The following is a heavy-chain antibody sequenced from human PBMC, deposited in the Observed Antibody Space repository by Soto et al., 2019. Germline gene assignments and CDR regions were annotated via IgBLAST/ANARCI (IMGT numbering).Heavy chain of an antibody. J-gene: IGHJ3*01. V-gene: IGHV3-48*01. CDR1: GGKVSSYS. Sequence: LRISDARRGGKVSSYSMNPDHQATGKGLEWVSYISSSSAIYYADSVKGRFTISRDNAKNSLYLQMNSLRAEDKAVYYCARDDRYVFDFWGQGTMVTVSS. CDR2: ISSSSAI. CDR3: ARDDRYVFDF.